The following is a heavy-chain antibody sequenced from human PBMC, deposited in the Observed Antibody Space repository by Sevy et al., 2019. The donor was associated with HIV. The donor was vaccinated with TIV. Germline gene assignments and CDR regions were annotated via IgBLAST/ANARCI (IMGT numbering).Heavy chain of an antibody. CDR3: AKGVSSGYYSGFDP. Sequence: GGSLRLSCAASGFTFSSYAMSWVRQAPGKGLEWVPAISGSGGSTYYADSVKGRFTISRDNSKNTLYLQMNSLRAEDTAVYYCAKGVSSGYYSGFDPWGQGTLVTVSS. CDR2: ISGSGGST. J-gene: IGHJ5*02. CDR1: GFTFSSYA. D-gene: IGHD3-22*01. V-gene: IGHV3-23*01.